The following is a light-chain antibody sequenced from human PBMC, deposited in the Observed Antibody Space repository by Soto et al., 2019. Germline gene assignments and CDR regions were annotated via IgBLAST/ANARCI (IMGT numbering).Light chain of an antibody. V-gene: IGKV1-5*01. J-gene: IGKJ1*01. CDR1: QLISSW. CDR3: QQYSSNSA. CDR2: AAS. Sequence: DVQMTQSPSSVSASVGDRVTITCRASQLISSWLAWYQQKPGTPPKLLIYAASNLESGVPSRFSGSESGTEFTLTITSLQPDDFATYYCQQYSSNSAFGPGTKVDIK.